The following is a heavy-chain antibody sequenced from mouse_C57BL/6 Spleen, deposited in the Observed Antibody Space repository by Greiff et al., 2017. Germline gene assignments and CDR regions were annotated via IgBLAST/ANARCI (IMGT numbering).Heavy chain of an antibody. V-gene: IGHV1-26*01. CDR2: INPNNGGT. CDR1: GYTFTDYY. Sequence: EVQLQQSGPELVKPGASVKISCKASGYTFTDYYMNWVKQSHGKSLVWIGEINPNNGGTSYNQKFKGKATLTVDKSSSTADMELRSLTSDDSAVYYCARTLYGSSDGDFDVWGTGTTVTVSS. J-gene: IGHJ1*03. CDR3: ARTLYGSSDGDFDV. D-gene: IGHD1-1*01.